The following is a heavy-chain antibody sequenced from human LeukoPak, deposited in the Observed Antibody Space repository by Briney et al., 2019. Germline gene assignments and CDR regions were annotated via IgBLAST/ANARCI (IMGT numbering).Heavy chain of an antibody. V-gene: IGHV3-66*01. CDR2: IYTGGTT. J-gene: IGHJ4*02. Sequence: HPGGSLTLSCAASGFSHTRNHMNWLRQAPGKGLEWVSIIYTGGTTHYADSLNDRFTISRDDSINTLYLQMNSLRAEDTAVYYCAIDSSSYSFSYSGQGTLVTASS. CDR1: GFSHTRNH. D-gene: IGHD6-6*01. CDR3: AIDSSSYSFSY.